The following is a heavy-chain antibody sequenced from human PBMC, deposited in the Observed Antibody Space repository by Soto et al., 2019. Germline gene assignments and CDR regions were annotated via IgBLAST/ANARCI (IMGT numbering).Heavy chain of an antibody. D-gene: IGHD3-3*01. CDR2: INHSGST. CDR1: GGSFSGYY. Sequence: SETLSLTCAVYGGSFSGYYWSWIRQPPGKGLEWIGEINHSGSTNYTPSLKSRVTISVDTSKNQFSLKLSSVTAADTAVYYCAREYLRGYDFWSGYYYNWFDPWGQGTLVTVSS. V-gene: IGHV4-34*01. CDR3: AREYLRGYDFWSGYYYNWFDP. J-gene: IGHJ5*02.